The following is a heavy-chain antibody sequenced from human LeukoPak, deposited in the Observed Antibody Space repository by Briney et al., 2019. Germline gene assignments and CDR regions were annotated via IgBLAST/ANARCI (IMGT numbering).Heavy chain of an antibody. J-gene: IGHJ6*03. Sequence: GGSLRLSCAASGFTFSSYSMNWVRQAPGKGLEWVSYISSSSSTIYYADSVKGRFTISRDNAKNSLYLQMNSLRAEDTAVYYCASTPPSTYYYYYYYMDVWGKGTTVTVPS. CDR1: GFTFSSYS. CDR3: ASTPPSTYYYYYYYMDV. V-gene: IGHV3-48*01. CDR2: ISSSSSTI. D-gene: IGHD2-15*01.